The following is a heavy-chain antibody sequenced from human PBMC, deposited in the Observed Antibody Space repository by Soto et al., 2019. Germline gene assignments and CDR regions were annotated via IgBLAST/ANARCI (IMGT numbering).Heavy chain of an antibody. V-gene: IGHV3-23*01. CDR2: ISGSGDST. Sequence: PGGSLRLSCAASGFTFSNYGMHWVRQAPGKGLEWVSVISGSGDSTYYADSVKGRFTISRDNSKNTLYLQMNSLRTEDTAVYYCARRGPGTYFDYWGQGTLVTVSS. D-gene: IGHD6-13*01. CDR3: ARRGPGTYFDY. J-gene: IGHJ4*02. CDR1: GFTFSNYG.